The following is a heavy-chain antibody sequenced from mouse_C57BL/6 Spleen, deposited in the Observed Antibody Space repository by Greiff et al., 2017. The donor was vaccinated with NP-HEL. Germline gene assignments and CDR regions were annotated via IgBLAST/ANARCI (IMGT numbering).Heavy chain of an antibody. CDR2: IWSGGST. J-gene: IGHJ1*03. V-gene: IGHV2-2*01. Sequence: LQESGPGLVQPSQSLSITCTVSGFSLTSYGVHWVRQSPGKGLEWLGVIWSGGSTDYNAAFISRLSISKDNSKSQVFFKMNSLQADDTAIYYCARKPLSYWYFDVWGTGTTVTVSS. CDR1: GFSLTSYG. CDR3: ARKPLSYWYFDV.